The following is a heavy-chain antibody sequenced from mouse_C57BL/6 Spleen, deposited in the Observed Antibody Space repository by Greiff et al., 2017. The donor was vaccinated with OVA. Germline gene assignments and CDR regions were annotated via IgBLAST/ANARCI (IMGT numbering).Heavy chain of an antibody. Sequence: VQLQQSVAELVRPGASVKLSCTASGFNIKNTYMHWVKQRPEQGLEWIGRIDPANGNTKYAPKFQGKATITADTSSNTAYLQLSSLTSEDTAIYDCARGLYYGNYEGAMDYWGQGTSVTVSS. J-gene: IGHJ4*01. V-gene: IGHV14-3*01. D-gene: IGHD2-1*01. CDR2: IDPANGNT. CDR1: GFNIKNTY. CDR3: ARGLYYGNYEGAMDY.